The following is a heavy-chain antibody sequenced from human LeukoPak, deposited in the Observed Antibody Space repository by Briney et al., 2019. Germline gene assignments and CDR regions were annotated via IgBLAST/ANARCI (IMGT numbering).Heavy chain of an antibody. CDR3: ARGRWELLFLYRVNWFDP. D-gene: IGHD1-26*01. J-gene: IGHJ5*02. Sequence: SETLSLTCAVYGGSFSGYYWSWIRQPPGKGLEWIGEINHSGSTNYNPSLKSRVTISVDTSKNQFSLTLSSVTAADTAVYYCARGRWELLFLYRVNWFDPWGQGTLVTVSS. CDR1: GGSFSGYY. V-gene: IGHV4-34*01. CDR2: INHSGST.